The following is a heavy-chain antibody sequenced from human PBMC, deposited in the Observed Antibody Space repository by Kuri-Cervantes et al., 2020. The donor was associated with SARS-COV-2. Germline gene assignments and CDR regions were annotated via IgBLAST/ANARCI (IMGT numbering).Heavy chain of an antibody. Sequence: ASVKVSCKASGYTFTGYYMHWVRQAPGQGLEWMGWINPNSGGTNYAQKFQGRVTMTRDTSISTAYMERSRLRSDNTAVYYCARGGGGYCSSSSCYPYNWFDPWGQGTLVTVSS. J-gene: IGHJ5*02. CDR3: ARGGGGYCSSSSCYPYNWFDP. V-gene: IGHV1-2*02. D-gene: IGHD2-2*01. CDR1: GYTFTGYY. CDR2: INPNSGGT.